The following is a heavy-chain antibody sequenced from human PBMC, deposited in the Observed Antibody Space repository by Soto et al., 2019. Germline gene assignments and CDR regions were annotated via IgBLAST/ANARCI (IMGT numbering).Heavy chain of an antibody. CDR2: ISAYNGNT. V-gene: IGHV1-18*01. J-gene: IGHJ6*02. CDR3: ARDGVLGDNYYYGMYV. Sequence: ASVKVSCKASCYTFTSYGISWVRQAPGQGLEWMGWISAYNGNTNYAQKLQGRVTMTTDTSTSTAYMELRSLRSDDTAVYYCARDGVLGDNYYYGMYVRGLRDTVTIS. D-gene: IGHD3-16*01. CDR1: CYTFTSYG.